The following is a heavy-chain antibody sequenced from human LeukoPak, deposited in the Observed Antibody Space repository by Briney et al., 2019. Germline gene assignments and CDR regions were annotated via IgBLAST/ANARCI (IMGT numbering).Heavy chain of an antibody. D-gene: IGHD6-13*01. J-gene: IGHJ4*02. CDR1: GFTFSSYS. Sequence: GGSLRLSCAASGFTFSSYSMNWVRQAPGKGLEWVSSISSSSSYIYYADSVKGRFTISRDNAKNSLYLQMNSLRAEDTAVYYCARVVGSSWDFDYWGQGTLVTVSS. CDR2: ISSSSSYI. CDR3: ARVVGSSWDFDY. V-gene: IGHV3-21*01.